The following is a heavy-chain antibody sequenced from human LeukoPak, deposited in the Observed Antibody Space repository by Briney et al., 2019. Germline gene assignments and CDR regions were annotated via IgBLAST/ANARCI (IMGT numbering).Heavy chain of an antibody. CDR3: ARDLGYGYYFYYYLDV. CDR1: GGSISSYY. D-gene: IGHD5-18*01. V-gene: IGHV4-4*07. J-gene: IGHJ6*03. Sequence: PSETLSLTCTVSGGSISSYYWTWIRQPAGKGLEYLGRIHASGNTYYNPSLNSRVAISIDTSKNQFSLKVSSVAAADTAVYYCARDLGYGYYFYYYLDVGGRGTTVTVSS. CDR2: IHASGNT.